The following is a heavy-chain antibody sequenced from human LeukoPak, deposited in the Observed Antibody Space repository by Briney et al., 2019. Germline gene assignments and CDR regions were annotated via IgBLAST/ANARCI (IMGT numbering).Heavy chain of an antibody. CDR3: AKWHERLLAFDS. J-gene: IGHJ4*02. CDR1: GDSITSYY. V-gene: IGHV4-59*01. Sequence: ASETLSLTCTVSGDSITSYYWNWVRQSPEKGLEWIGYIHHTGKNYYNPSLKSRITMSVDTSKSQFFLKLSSVTAADTAVYYRAKWHERLLAFDSWGQGTLVTVSS. D-gene: IGHD1-1*01. CDR2: IHHTGKN.